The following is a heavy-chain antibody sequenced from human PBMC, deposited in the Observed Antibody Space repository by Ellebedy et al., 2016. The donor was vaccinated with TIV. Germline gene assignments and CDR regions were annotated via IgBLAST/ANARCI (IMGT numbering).Heavy chain of an antibody. J-gene: IGHJ4*02. D-gene: IGHD4-17*01. Sequence: GGSLRLSXAASGFTFSSYGMYWVRQAPGKGLEWVAVIWYDGSNKYYADSVKGRFTISRDNSKNTLYLQMNSLRAEDTAVYYCARHYGDYGKDHWGQGILVTVSS. CDR2: IWYDGSNK. CDR3: ARHYGDYGKDH. V-gene: IGHV3-33*01. CDR1: GFTFSSYG.